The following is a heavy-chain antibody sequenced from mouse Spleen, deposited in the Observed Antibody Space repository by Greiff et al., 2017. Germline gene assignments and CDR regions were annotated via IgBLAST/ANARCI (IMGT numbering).Heavy chain of an antibody. CDR1: GFSLTSYA. V-gene: IGHV2-9-1*01. CDR2: IWTGGGT. J-gene: IGHJ4*01. D-gene: IGHD2-3*01. Sequence: VKLQESGPGLVAPSQSLSITCTVSGFSLTSYAISWVRQPPGKGLEWLGVIWTGGGTNYNSALKSRLSISKDNSKSQVFLKMNSLQTDDTARYYCARRFYDGSYAMDYWGQGTSVTVSS. CDR3: ARRFYDGSYAMDY.